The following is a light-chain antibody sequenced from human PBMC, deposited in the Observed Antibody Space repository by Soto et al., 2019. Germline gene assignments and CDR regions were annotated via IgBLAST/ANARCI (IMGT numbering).Light chain of an antibody. J-gene: IGKJ5*01. Sequence: EMGMRQSPDTLSVSPGERATLSCRASQSVGSNLAWYQQKPGQAPRLLIYAASTRATGIPARFSGSGSGTEFTLTISSLQSEDFAVYYCQQYNNWSFGQGTRLEVK. CDR3: QQYNNWS. V-gene: IGKV3-15*01. CDR1: QSVGSN. CDR2: AAS.